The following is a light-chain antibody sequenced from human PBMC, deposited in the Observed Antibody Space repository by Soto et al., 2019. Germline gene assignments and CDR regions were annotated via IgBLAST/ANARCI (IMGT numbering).Light chain of an antibody. CDR1: QSVSNN. CDR2: GAS. V-gene: IGKV3-15*01. J-gene: IGKJ1*01. Sequence: EIVMTQSPATLSVSPGERATLSCRASQSVSNNLAWYQKKPGQAPRLLIYGASTRATGIPARFSGSGSGTEFTLTISSLQSEDFAVYYCQQYNTWWTFRQGTRVEIK. CDR3: QQYNTWWT.